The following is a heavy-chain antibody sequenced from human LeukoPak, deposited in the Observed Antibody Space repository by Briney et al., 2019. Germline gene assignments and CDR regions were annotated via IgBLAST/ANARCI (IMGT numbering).Heavy chain of an antibody. D-gene: IGHD1-26*01. CDR1: GYTLTELS. V-gene: IGHV1-24*01. CDR2: FDPEDGET. J-gene: IGHJ4*02. Sequence: ASVKVSCKVSGYTLTELSMHWVRQAPGKGLEWMGGFDPEDGETIYAQKFQGRVTMTEDTSTDTAYMELSSLRSEDTAVYYCATASHLIAWALFDYWGQGTLVTVSS. CDR3: ATASHLIAWALFDY.